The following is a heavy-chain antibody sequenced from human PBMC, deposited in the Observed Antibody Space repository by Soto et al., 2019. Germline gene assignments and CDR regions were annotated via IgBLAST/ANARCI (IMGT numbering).Heavy chain of an antibody. Sequence: SETLSLTCSVSGDSIRSSNYYWGWIRQPPGKGLEWVGNIYFSGNTYYNPALKSRLTISVDAYENQFYLKLRSVTAADTAVYYCERHKERGERQLVELDPWGQANLVTVS. J-gene: IGHJ5*02. CDR1: GDSIRSSNYY. D-gene: IGHD2-8*02. CDR3: ERHKERGERQLVELDP. V-gene: IGHV4-39*01. CDR2: IYFSGNT.